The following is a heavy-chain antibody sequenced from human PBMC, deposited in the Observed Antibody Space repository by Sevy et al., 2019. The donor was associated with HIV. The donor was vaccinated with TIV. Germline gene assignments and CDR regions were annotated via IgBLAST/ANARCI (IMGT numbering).Heavy chain of an antibody. D-gene: IGHD2-21*01. J-gene: IGHJ6*02. CDR3: ATDPGIALCGGWSSGGMDV. CDR2: INKDGSKK. V-gene: IGHV3-7*03. Sequence: GGSLRLSCVASGFSLRTSWMSWVRQAPGKGLEWVANINKDGSKKYYVDSVKGRFTISRDNAKDSLFLQMSGLTTDDTAIYYCATDPGIALCGGWSSGGMDVWGHGTKVTVSS. CDR1: GFSLRTSW.